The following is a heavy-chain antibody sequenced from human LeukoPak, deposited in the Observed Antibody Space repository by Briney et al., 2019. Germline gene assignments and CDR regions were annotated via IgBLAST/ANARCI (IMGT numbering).Heavy chain of an antibody. CDR1: GYTFSRYY. D-gene: IGHD6-19*01. J-gene: IGHJ6*02. CDR3: ARGLESSGWYGMDV. V-gene: IGHV1-46*01. Sequence: ASVKVSCKTSGYTFSRYYIHWVRQAPGQGLEWMGIINTSGATTRYGQKFKGRVTATRDTSTSTVYMEMSSLNSEDTAVYYCARGLESSGWYGMDVWGQGTTVTVS. CDR2: INTSGATT.